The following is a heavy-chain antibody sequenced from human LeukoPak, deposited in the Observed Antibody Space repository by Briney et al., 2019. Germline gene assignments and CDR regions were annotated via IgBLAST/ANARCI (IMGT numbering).Heavy chain of an antibody. CDR2: ISSSGSSI. J-gene: IGHJ4*02. Sequence: PGGSLRLSCAASGFIFSDYYMSWIRQAPGKGLEWVSYISSSGSSIYYADSVKGRFTISRDNSKNTLYLQMNSLRAEDTAVYYCAKSRWDTAMASLDYWGQGTLVTVSS. V-gene: IGHV3-11*01. CDR3: AKSRWDTAMASLDY. CDR1: GFIFSDYY. D-gene: IGHD5-18*01.